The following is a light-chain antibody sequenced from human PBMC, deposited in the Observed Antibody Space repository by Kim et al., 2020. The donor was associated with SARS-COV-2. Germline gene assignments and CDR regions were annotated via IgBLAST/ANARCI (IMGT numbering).Light chain of an antibody. Sequence: ALGQTVRITCQGDSLRNYYASWYQQKPGQAPVLVIYGKNKRPSGIPDRFSGSSSGNTASLTITGAQAEDEADYYCNSRDSSDNHLVFGGGTKLTVL. CDR3: NSRDSSDNHLV. J-gene: IGLJ3*02. CDR2: GKN. V-gene: IGLV3-19*01. CDR1: SLRNYY.